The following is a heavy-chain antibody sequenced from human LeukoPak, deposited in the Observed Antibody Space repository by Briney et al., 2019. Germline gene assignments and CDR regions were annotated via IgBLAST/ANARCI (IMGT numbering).Heavy chain of an antibody. CDR1: GGTFSSYA. D-gene: IGHD5-18*01. V-gene: IGHV1-69*04. J-gene: IGHJ4*02. CDR3: ARGRGYPTYYFDY. CDR2: IIPILGIA. Sequence: SVKVSCKASGGTFSSYAISWVRQAPGQGLEWMGRIIPILGIANYAQKFQGRVTITADKSTSTAYMELSSLRSEDTAVYYCARGRGYPTYYFDYWGQGTLVTVSS.